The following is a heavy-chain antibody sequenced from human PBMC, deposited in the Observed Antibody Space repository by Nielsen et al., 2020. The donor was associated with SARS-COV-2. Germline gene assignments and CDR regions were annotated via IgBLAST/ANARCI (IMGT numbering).Heavy chain of an antibody. D-gene: IGHD6-19*01. Sequence: GGSLTLSCAASGFAFSRYVMHWVRQAPGKGLEWVALISYDGSHDYYTDSVKGRFTISRDNSKNTLYLQMRSLKTEDTAAYYCARVGLDSGYSSGWYYFDYWGQGTLVTVSS. V-gene: IGHV3-30-3*01. CDR1: GFAFSRYV. CDR2: ISYDGSHD. CDR3: ARVGLDSGYSSGWYYFDY. J-gene: IGHJ4*02.